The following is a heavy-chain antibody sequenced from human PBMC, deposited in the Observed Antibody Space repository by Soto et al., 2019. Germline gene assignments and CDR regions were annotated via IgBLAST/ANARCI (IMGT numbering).Heavy chain of an antibody. CDR1: GGIFSTYA. J-gene: IGHJ4*02. CDR3: ARDRDDYGSGNYYNRIDF. CDR2: IIPLFGTP. V-gene: IGHV1-69*01. D-gene: IGHD3-10*01. Sequence: QVPLVQSGAEVKKPGSSVRVSCKASGGIFSTYAISWLRQAPGQGLEWMGGIIPLFGTPNYAQRFQGRVTITADESTSTAYTELSRLRSEDTAVYYCARDRDDYGSGNYYNRIDFWGQGTLVTVSS.